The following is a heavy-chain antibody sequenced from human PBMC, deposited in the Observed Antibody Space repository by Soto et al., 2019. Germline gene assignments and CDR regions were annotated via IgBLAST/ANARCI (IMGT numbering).Heavy chain of an antibody. Sequence: GESLKISCKGSGYSFTSYWIGWVRQMPGKGLEWMGIIYPGDSDTRYSPSFQGQVTISADKSISTAYLQWSSLKASDTAMYYCXRSPLGTILGYYYGMDVWGQGTTVTVSS. CDR2: IYPGDSDT. D-gene: IGHD1-7*01. CDR1: GYSFTSYW. V-gene: IGHV5-51*01. CDR3: XRSPLGTILGYYYGMDV. J-gene: IGHJ6*02.